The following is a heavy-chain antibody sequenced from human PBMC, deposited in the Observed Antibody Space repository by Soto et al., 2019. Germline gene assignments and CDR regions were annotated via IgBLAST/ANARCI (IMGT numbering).Heavy chain of an antibody. CDR2: IYYSGST. Sequence: SETLSLTCTVSGGSISSDNYFWSWIRQPPGKGLEWIGYIYYSGSTNYNPSLKSRVTISVDTSKNQFSLKLSSVTAADTAVYYCARSPRASITMVRGVIINWFDPWGQGNLVTVSS. D-gene: IGHD3-10*01. J-gene: IGHJ5*02. CDR3: ARSPRASITMVRGVIINWFDP. CDR1: GGSISSDNYF. V-gene: IGHV4-61*01.